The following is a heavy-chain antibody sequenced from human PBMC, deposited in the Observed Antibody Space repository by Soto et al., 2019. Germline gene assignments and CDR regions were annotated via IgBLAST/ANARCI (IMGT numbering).Heavy chain of an antibody. V-gene: IGHV4-39*02. Sequence: SETLSLTCTASGGSISSSSYYWGWIRQPPGKGLEWIGSIYYSGSTYYNPSLKSRVTISVDTSKNQFSLKLSSVTAADTAVYYCARDYGEGEQIVYGMDVWGQGTTVTVSS. D-gene: IGHD4-17*01. CDR2: IYYSGST. CDR3: ARDYGEGEQIVYGMDV. J-gene: IGHJ6*02. CDR1: GGSISSSSYY.